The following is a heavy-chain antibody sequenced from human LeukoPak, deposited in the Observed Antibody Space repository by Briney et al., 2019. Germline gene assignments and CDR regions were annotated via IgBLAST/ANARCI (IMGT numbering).Heavy chain of an antibody. CDR2: ISGSGGST. D-gene: IGHD2-15*01. J-gene: IGHJ4*02. Sequence: ERSLRLSCAASGFTFSSYAMSWVRQAPGKGLEWVSAISGSGGSTYYADSVKGRFTISRDNSKNTLYLQMNSLRAEDTAVYYCAKQRGGSCYSRVDYWGQGTLVTVSS. CDR1: GFTFSSYA. V-gene: IGHV3-23*01. CDR3: AKQRGGSCYSRVDY.